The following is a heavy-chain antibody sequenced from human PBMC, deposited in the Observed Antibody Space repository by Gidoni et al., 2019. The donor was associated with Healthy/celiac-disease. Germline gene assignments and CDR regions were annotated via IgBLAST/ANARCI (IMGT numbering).Heavy chain of an antibody. J-gene: IGHJ4*02. V-gene: IGHV3-72*01. CDR1: GFTFSDHY. Sequence: EVQLVESGGGLVQPGGSLRLSCAASGFTFSDHYMDWVRQAPGKGREWVGRTRNKANSYTKEYAASGKGRFTISRDDSKNSLYLQMNSLKTEDTAVYYCARVGVGATDLFDYWGQGTLVTVSS. CDR2: TRNKANSYTK. CDR3: ARVGVGATDLFDY. D-gene: IGHD1-26*01.